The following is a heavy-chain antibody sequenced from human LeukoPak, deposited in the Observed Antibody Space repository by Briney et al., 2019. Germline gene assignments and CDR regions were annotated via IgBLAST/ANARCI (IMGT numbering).Heavy chain of an antibody. CDR2: IYYSGST. CDR1: GGSISSYY. CDR3: ARGDIAAAEPNFDY. D-gene: IGHD6-13*01. J-gene: IGHJ4*02. Sequence: PSETLSVTCTVSGGSISSYYWSWIRQPPGKGLEWIGYIYYSGSTNYNPSLKSRVTISVDTSKNQFSLKLSSVTAADTAVYYCARGDIAAAEPNFDYWGQGTLVTVSS. V-gene: IGHV4-59*01.